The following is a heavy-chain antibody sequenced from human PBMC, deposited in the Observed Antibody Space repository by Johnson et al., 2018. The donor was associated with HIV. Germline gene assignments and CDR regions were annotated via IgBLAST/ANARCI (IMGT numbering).Heavy chain of an antibody. V-gene: IGHV3-30*03. D-gene: IGHD4-23*01. J-gene: IGHJ3*02. CDR3: ARGEDYGGNFGALDI. Sequence: QVQLVESGGGLVQPGGSLRLSCTASEFTISGYYMSWVRQAPGKGLEWVSVISYDGSNKYYADSVKGRFTISRDNSKNTLYLQMNSLRAEDTAVYYCARGEDYGGNFGALDIWGQGTMVTVSS. CDR1: EFTISGYY. CDR2: ISYDGSNK.